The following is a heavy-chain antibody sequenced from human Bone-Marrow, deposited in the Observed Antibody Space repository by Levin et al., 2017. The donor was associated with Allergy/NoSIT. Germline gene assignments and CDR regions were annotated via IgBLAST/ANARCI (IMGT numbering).Heavy chain of an antibody. J-gene: IGHJ5*02. CDR1: GGSISSYY. D-gene: IGHD6-13*01. CDR2: IYYSGST. Sequence: SETLSLTCTVSGGSISSYYWSWIRQPPGKGLEWIGYIYYSGSTNYNPSLKSRVTISVDTSKNQFSLKLSSVTAADTAVYYCARVGQQPRRWFDPWGQGTLVTVSS. CDR3: ARVGQQPRRWFDP. V-gene: IGHV4-59*01.